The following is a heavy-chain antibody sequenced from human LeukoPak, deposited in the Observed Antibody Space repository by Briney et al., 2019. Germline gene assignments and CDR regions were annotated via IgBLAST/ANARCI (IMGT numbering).Heavy chain of an antibody. CDR3: ARSIVGATQLVY. V-gene: IGHV4-59*12. D-gene: IGHD1-26*01. J-gene: IGHJ4*02. Sequence: SETLSLTCTVSGGSISSYYWSWIRQPPGKGLEWIGYIYYSGSTYYNPSLKSRVTISVDTSKNQFSLKLSSVTAADTAVYYCARSIVGATQLVYWGQGTLVTVSS. CDR1: GGSISSYY. CDR2: IYYSGST.